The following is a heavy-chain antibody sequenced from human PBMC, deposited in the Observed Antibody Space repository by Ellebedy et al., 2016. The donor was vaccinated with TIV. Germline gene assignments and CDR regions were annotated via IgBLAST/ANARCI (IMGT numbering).Heavy chain of an antibody. D-gene: IGHD6-13*01. V-gene: IGHV3-7*01. Sequence: DSVMGRFTISRDNTENSLYLQMNSLRDEDTAVYYCARGNSGYSSSWYYYYGMDVWGQGTTVTVSS. CDR3: ARGNSGYSSSWYYYYGMDV. J-gene: IGHJ6*02.